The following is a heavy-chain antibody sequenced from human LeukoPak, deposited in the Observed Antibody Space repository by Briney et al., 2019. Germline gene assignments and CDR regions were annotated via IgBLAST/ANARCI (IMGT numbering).Heavy chain of an antibody. Sequence: PGESLKISCKGSGYSFTNYWIGWVRQMPGKGLEWMGIIYPGDSDTRYSPSFQGQVTISADKSISTAYLQWRSLKASDTAMYYCASGAYCGGDCHSGAFDIWGQGTMVTVSS. CDR2: IYPGDSDT. J-gene: IGHJ3*02. V-gene: IGHV5-51*01. CDR1: GYSFTNYW. D-gene: IGHD2-21*02. CDR3: ASGAYCGGDCHSGAFDI.